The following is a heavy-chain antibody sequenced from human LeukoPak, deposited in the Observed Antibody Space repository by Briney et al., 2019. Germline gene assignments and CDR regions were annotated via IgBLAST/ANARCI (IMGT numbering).Heavy chain of an antibody. Sequence: PGGSVRLSCAASGFTVSSNYMSWVRQAPGKGLEWVSGIYSGGGTYYSDSVKGRFTISRDNSKNTLYLQMNSLRAEDKAVYYCARVLAMVRGVIDYWGQGNLVTVSS. J-gene: IGHJ4*02. CDR2: IYSGGGT. D-gene: IGHD3-10*01. V-gene: IGHV3-66*01. CDR1: GFTVSSNY. CDR3: ARVLAMVRGVIDY.